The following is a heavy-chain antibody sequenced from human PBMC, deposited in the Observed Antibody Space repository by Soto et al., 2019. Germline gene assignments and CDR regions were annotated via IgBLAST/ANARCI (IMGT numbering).Heavy chain of an antibody. V-gene: IGHV4-34*01. CDR2: ISHSGAT. CDR1: GGSFTDHY. CDR3: AGGNHYYRMDV. Sequence: KPSETLSLTCAVYGGSFTDHYWTWIRQPPGKGLEWIGEISHSGATNYNPSLKSRVTISEDTSKNQVSLKMTSVTAADTAVSYCAGGNHYYRMDVWGQGTTVTVSS. J-gene: IGHJ6*02.